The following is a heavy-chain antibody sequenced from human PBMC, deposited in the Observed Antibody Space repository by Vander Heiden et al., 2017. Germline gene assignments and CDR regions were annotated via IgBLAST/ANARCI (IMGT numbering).Heavy chain of an antibody. V-gene: IGHV3-21*01. D-gene: IGHD2-15*01. Sequence: VQLVYSGGGLVKPGGSVRLCCAASGFTLRGAGMNWVRQAPGKGLEWVSSISSSSSYIYYADSVKGRFTISRDNAKNSLYLQMNSLRAEDTAVYYCARDLDVVVVERGYGMDVWGQGTTVTVSS. CDR3: ARDLDVVVVERGYGMDV. CDR2: ISSSSSYI. CDR1: GFTLRGAG. J-gene: IGHJ6*02.